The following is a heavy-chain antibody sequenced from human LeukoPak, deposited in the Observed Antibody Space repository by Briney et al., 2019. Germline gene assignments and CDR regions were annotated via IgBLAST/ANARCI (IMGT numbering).Heavy chain of an antibody. V-gene: IGHV4-61*02. Sequence: PSETLSLTCTVSGYSISSGYYWSWIRQPAGKGLEWIGRIYTSGSTNYNPSLKSRVTISVDTSKNQFSLKLSSVTAADTALYYCAGVEWELRHWFDPWGQGTLVTVSS. D-gene: IGHD1-26*01. CDR2: IYTSGST. J-gene: IGHJ5*02. CDR1: GYSISSGYY. CDR3: AGVEWELRHWFDP.